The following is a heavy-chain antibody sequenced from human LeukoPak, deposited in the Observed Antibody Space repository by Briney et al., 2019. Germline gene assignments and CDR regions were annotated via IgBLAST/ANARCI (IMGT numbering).Heavy chain of an antibody. J-gene: IGHJ4*02. CDR3: ARGQDPHY. CDR2: ISAYNGNT. V-gene: IGHV1-18*01. Sequence: EASVKVSCKASGGTFSRYAISWVRQAPGQGLEWMGWISAYNGNTNYAQKLQGRVTKTTDTSTSTAYMELRSLRSDDTAVYYCARGQDPHYWGQGTLVTVSS. CDR1: GGTFSRYA.